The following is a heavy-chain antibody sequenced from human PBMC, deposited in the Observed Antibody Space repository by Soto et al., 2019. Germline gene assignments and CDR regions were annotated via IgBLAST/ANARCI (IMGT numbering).Heavy chain of an antibody. CDR2: IYYSGST. J-gene: IGHJ4*02. Sequence: QVQLQESGPGLVKPSETLSLTCTVSGGSISRYYWSWIRQPPGKGLEWIGYIYYSGSTNYNPSLKSRVTIPVDTSKNQFSLKPSSATAADTAVYYCARHTAARFHFDYWGPGILVTVSS. CDR3: ARHTAARFHFDY. CDR1: GGSISRYY. V-gene: IGHV4-59*08. D-gene: IGHD6-6*01.